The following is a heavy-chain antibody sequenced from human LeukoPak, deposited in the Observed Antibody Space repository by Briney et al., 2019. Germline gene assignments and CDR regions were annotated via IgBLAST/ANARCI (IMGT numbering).Heavy chain of an antibody. J-gene: IGHJ5*02. V-gene: IGHV4-39*01. Sequence: PSEALSLTCTVSGRSLSSSSYYWGWIRQPPGKGLEWIGSIYYSGSTYYNPSLKSRVTISVDTSKNQFSLKLSSVTAADTAVYYCALTPDPWGQGTLVTVSS. CDR2: IYYSGST. CDR1: GRSLSSSSYY. CDR3: ALTPDP.